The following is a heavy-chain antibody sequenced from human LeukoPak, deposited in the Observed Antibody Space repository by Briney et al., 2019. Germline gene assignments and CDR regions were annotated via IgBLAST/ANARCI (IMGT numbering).Heavy chain of an antibody. Sequence: SETLSLTCAVSGYSISSGYYWGWIRPPPGKGLEWIGSIYHSGSTYYNPSLKRRVTISVDTSKHQFSLKLSSVTAADTAVYYCARHGPYCDFWSGGNFDYWGQGTLVTVSS. CDR1: GYSISSGYY. D-gene: IGHD3-3*01. CDR2: IYHSGST. J-gene: IGHJ4*02. V-gene: IGHV4-38-2*01. CDR3: ARHGPYCDFWSGGNFDY.